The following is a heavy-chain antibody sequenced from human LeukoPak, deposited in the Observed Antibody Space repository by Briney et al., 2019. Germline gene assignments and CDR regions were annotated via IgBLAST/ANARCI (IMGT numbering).Heavy chain of an antibody. J-gene: IGHJ6*03. D-gene: IGHD1-26*01. CDR1: WFPFSRYN. CDR2: INSRSSYI. CDR3: ARDPYSGSYGDYYYYYMDV. Sequence: GGSLELSFAASWFPFSRYNMKRVRQAPGKGLEWVSSINSRSSYINYADSVRGRFTISRDNAKNSLFLQMDSLRGEDTAVYYCARDPYSGSYGDYYYYYMDVWGKGTTVTISS. V-gene: IGHV3-21*01.